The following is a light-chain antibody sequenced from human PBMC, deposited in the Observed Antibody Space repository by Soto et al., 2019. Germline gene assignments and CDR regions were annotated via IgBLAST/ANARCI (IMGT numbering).Light chain of an antibody. J-gene: IGLJ2*01. CDR2: LEGSGSY. CDR3: ETWDTTTRL. CDR1: SGHRSYT. V-gene: IGLV4-60*03. Sequence: QSVLTQSSSASASLGSSVKLTCTLSSGHRSYTIAWHQQQPGKAPRFLMKLEGSGSYNTGSGIPDRFSGSSSGADRYLTISDLQSEDEADYYCETWDTTTRLFDGGTKLTVL.